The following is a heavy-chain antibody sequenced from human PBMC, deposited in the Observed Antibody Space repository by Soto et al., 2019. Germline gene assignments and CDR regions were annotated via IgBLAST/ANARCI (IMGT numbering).Heavy chain of an antibody. CDR2: ISGSGGST. CDR3: ANGGAVPAAMAGNWFDP. V-gene: IGHV3-23*01. D-gene: IGHD2-2*01. Sequence: EVQLLESGGGLVQPGGSLRLSCAASGFTFSSYAMSWVRQAPGKGLEWVSAISGSGGSTYYADSVKGRFTISRDNSKKTLYLQRNSLRAEDTAGNYWANGGAVPAAMAGNWFDPWGQGTLVTVSS. CDR1: GFTFSSYA. J-gene: IGHJ5*02.